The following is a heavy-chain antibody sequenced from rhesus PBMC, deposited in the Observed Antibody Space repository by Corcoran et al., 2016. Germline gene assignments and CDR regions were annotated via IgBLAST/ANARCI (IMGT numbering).Heavy chain of an antibody. V-gene: IGHV4-106*01. D-gene: IGHD6-31*01. CDR1: GGSISDDYY. Sequence: QVQLQESGPGLVKPSETLSLTCAVSGGSISDDYYWSWIRQPPGKGLEWIGYIYANGGGTNCNPALKNRVTSSRATSKSQFALKLSSVTAADTAVYYCAAPSGYSSGGALEYFEFWGQGALVTVSS. CDR3: AAPSGYSSGGALEYFEF. CDR2: IYANGGGT. J-gene: IGHJ1*01.